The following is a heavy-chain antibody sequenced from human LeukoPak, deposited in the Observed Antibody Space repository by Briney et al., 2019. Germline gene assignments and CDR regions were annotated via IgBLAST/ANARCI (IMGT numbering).Heavy chain of an antibody. Sequence: TGGSLILSCAASGFTFRSYAMTWVRQAPGKGLEWVSGISGSGGTTYYADSVKGRFTISKDNSKSTLFLQMNSLTAEDTAVYYCAKDLLNSEYWGQGTLVTVSS. V-gene: IGHV3-23*01. CDR3: AKDLLNSEY. CDR1: GFTFRSYA. J-gene: IGHJ4*02. CDR2: ISGSGGTT.